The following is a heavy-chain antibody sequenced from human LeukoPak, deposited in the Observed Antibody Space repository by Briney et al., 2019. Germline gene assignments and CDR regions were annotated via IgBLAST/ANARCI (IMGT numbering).Heavy chain of an antibody. J-gene: IGHJ5*02. D-gene: IGHD6-19*01. Sequence: PSETLSLTCIVSGGSISSSSYYWGWIRQPPGKGLEWIGSIYYSGSTNYNPSLKSRVTISVDTSKNQFSLKLSSVTAADTAVYYCARESSGWYGGGWFDPWGQGTLVTVSS. CDR2: IYYSGST. CDR1: GGSISSSSYY. CDR3: ARESSGWYGGGWFDP. V-gene: IGHV4-39*07.